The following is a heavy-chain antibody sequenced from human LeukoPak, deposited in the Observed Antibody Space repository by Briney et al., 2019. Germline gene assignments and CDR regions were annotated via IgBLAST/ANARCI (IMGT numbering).Heavy chain of an antibody. V-gene: IGHV1-18*01. Sequence: GASVKVSCKASGYSFTSYGISWVRQAPGQVLEWMGWISAYNGNTKYAQKFQGRVTMTTDTSTSTAYMELRSLRSDDTAVYYCARDHSSGWYGVDYWGQGTLVTVSS. J-gene: IGHJ4*02. CDR1: GYSFTSYG. D-gene: IGHD6-19*01. CDR3: ARDHSSGWYGVDY. CDR2: ISAYNGNT.